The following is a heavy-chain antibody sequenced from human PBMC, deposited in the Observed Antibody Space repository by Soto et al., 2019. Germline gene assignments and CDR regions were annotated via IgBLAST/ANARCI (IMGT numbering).Heavy chain of an antibody. CDR3: ARIPVDTSMTYWTDP. V-gene: IGHV4-61*08. J-gene: IGHJ5*02. D-gene: IGHD5-18*01. Sequence: LSITCTVSGGSVSSGDYYWSWIRQPPGKGLEWIGYIYYSGNTNYNPSLKSRVIISVDTSKNLFSLKLTSVTAADTAVYYCARIPVDTSMTYWTDPRGQGPLVTVS. CDR1: GGSVSSGDYY. CDR2: IYYSGNT.